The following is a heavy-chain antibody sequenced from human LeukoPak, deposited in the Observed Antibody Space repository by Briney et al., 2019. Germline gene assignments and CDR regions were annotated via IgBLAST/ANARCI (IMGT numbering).Heavy chain of an antibody. D-gene: IGHD4-17*01. CDR3: ARELDGAFDY. J-gene: IGHJ4*02. CDR2: IKQDGSEK. CDR1: AFTFSSYW. Sequence: PGGSLRLSCAASAFTFSSYWMSWVRQAPGKRLEWVANIKQDGSEKYYVGSVKGRFTISRDDAKNSLYLQMNSLRTEDTAVYYCARELDGAFDYWGQGTLVTVSS. V-gene: IGHV3-7*01.